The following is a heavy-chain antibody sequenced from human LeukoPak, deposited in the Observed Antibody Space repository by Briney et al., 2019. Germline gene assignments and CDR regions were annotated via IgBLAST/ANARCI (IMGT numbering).Heavy chain of an antibody. J-gene: IGHJ3*02. CDR3: AKDPTYYYGSGSYSADAFGI. CDR2: ISGSGGST. CDR1: GFTFSSYA. Sequence: GGSLRLSCAASGFTFSSYAMSWVRQAPGKGLEWVSAISGSGGSTYYADSVKGRFTISRDNSKNTLYLQMNSLRAEDTAVYYCAKDPTYYYGSGSYSADAFGIWGQGTMVTVSS. D-gene: IGHD3-10*01. V-gene: IGHV3-23*01.